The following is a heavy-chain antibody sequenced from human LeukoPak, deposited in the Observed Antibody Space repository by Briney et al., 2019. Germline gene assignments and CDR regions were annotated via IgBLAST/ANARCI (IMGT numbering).Heavy chain of an antibody. CDR3: ARFSTVTAPFDY. CDR1: GGTFSSYA. J-gene: IGHJ4*02. V-gene: IGHV1-69*01. CDR2: IIPIFGTA. Sequence: ASVKVSCKASGGTFSSYAISWVRQAPGQGLERMGGIIPIFGTANYAQKFQGRVTITADESTSTAYTELSSLRSEDTAVYYCARFSTVTAPFDYWGQGTLVTVSS. D-gene: IGHD2-21*02.